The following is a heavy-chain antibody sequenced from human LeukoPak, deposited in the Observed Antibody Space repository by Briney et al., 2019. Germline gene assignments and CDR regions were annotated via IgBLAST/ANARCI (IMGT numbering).Heavy chain of an antibody. V-gene: IGHV3-21*01. Sequence: GGSLRLSCAASGFTFSSYAMHWVRQAPGKGLEWVSSTSSSSSYIYYADSVKGRFTISRDNAKNSLYLQMNSLRAEDTAVYYCARGGYYYGSGSRAGGAFDIWGQGTMVTVSS. CDR2: TSSSSSYI. J-gene: IGHJ3*02. D-gene: IGHD3-10*01. CDR1: GFTFSSYA. CDR3: ARGGYYYGSGSRAGGAFDI.